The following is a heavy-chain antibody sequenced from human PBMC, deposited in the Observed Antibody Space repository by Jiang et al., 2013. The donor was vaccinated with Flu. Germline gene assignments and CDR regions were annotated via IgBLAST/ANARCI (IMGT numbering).Heavy chain of an antibody. V-gene: IGHV2-70*11. CDR3: ARMGGSHARSAFDI. Sequence: TLTCTFSGFSLSTSGMCVSWIRQPPGKALEWLARIDWDDDKYYSTSLKTRLTISKDTSKNQVVLTMTNMDPVDTATYYCARMGGSHARSAFDIWGQGTMVTVSS. CDR1: GFSLSTSGMC. J-gene: IGHJ3*02. CDR2: IDWDDDK. D-gene: IGHD3-16*01.